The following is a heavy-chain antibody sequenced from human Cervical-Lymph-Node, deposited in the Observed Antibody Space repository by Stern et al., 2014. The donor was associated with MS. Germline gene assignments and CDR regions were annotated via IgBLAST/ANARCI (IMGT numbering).Heavy chain of an antibody. CDR2: IGVAGDS. J-gene: IGHJ4*02. CDR1: GFTFSSYD. Sequence: EVQLVESGGGLVQPGGSLRLSCAGSGFTFSSYDFLWVRQVRGKGLEWVSGIGVAGDSHYSDSVRGRSTISRDNAKNSVYLQMNSLRVDDTAVYYCTRALPPLHGALDFWGQGTLVTVSS. CDR3: TRALPPLHGALDF. V-gene: IGHV3-13*01.